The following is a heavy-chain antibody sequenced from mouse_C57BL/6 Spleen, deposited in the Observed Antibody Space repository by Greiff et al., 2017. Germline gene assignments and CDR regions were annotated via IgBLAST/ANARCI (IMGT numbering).Heavy chain of an antibody. J-gene: IGHJ3*01. Sequence: EVKLVESGGGLVKPGGSLKLSCAASGFTFSSYAMSWVRQTPEKRLEWVATISDGGSYTYYPDNVKGRFTISRDNAKNNLYLQMSHLQSEDTAMYYCASPYYDYDGTWFAYWGQGTLVTVSA. CDR1: GFTFSSYA. D-gene: IGHD2-4*01. V-gene: IGHV5-4*03. CDR2: ISDGGSYT. CDR3: ASPYYDYDGTWFAY.